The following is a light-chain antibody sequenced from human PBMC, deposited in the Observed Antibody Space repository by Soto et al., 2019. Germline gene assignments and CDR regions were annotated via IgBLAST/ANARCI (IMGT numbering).Light chain of an antibody. Sequence: QSALTQPASVSGSPGQSITISCTGTSSDVGGYNYVSWYQQHPGKAPKPMIYDVSNRPSGVSNRFSGSKSGNTASLTISGLQDEDEADYYCSSYTSSSPYVFGTGTKLTVL. CDR3: SSYTSSSPYV. J-gene: IGLJ1*01. CDR1: SSDVGGYNY. V-gene: IGLV2-14*01. CDR2: DVS.